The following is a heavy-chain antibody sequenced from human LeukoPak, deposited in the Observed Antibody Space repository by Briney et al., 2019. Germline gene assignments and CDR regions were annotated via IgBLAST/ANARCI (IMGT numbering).Heavy chain of an antibody. CDR1: GGSISSGGYS. D-gene: IGHD4-17*01. CDR2: IYYSGST. Sequence: SSDTLSLTCTVSGGSISSGGYSWSWIRQHPGKGLEWIGYIYYSGSTYYNPSLKSRLTISVNTSKSQFSLKLRSVTAADTAVYYCARVRDYVPYFDYWGQGTLVTVSS. CDR3: ARVRDYVPYFDY. J-gene: IGHJ4*02. V-gene: IGHV4-31*03.